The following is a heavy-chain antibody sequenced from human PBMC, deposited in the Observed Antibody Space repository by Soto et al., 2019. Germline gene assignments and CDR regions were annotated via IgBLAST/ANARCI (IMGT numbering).Heavy chain of an antibody. CDR2: ISSSSSYI. V-gene: IGHV3-21*01. J-gene: IGHJ2*01. D-gene: IGHD3-22*01. CDR3: ARGRYDSSGFDL. CDR1: GFTFSSYS. Sequence: EVQLVESGGGLVKPGGSLRLSCAASGFTFSSYSMNWVRQAPGKGLEWVSSISSSSSYIYYADSVKGRFTISRDNAKNSLYLQMNSLRAEDAAVYYCARGRYDSSGFDLWGRGTLVTVSS.